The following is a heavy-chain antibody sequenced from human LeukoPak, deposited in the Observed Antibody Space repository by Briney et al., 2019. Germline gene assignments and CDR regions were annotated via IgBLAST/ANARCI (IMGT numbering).Heavy chain of an antibody. CDR3: AKDSSGYPYYFDY. CDR1: GFTFSSYG. D-gene: IGHD3-22*01. Sequence: PGGSLRLSCAASGFTFSSYGMHWVGQAPGKGLEWVAVISYDGSNKYYADSAKGRFTISRDNSKNTLYLQMNSLRAEDTAVYYCAKDSSGYPYYFDYWGQGTLVTVSS. J-gene: IGHJ4*02. CDR2: ISYDGSNK. V-gene: IGHV3-30*18.